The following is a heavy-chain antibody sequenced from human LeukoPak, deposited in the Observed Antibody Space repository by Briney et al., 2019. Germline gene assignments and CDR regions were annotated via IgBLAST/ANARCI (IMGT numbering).Heavy chain of an antibody. CDR2: FDPEDGET. CDR1: GYTLTELS. Sequence: ASVKVSCKVSGYTLTELSMHWVRQAPGKGREWRGGFDPEDGETIYAQKFQGRVTMTEDTSTDTAYMELSSLRSEDTAVYYCATSLWFGSPDAVDYWGQGTLVTVSS. D-gene: IGHD3-10*01. J-gene: IGHJ4*02. V-gene: IGHV1-24*01. CDR3: ATSLWFGSPDAVDY.